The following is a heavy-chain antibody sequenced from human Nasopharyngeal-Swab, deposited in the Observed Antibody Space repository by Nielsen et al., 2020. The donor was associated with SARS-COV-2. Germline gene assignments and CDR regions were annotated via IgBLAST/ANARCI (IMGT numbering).Heavy chain of an antibody. D-gene: IGHD3-22*01. CDR1: GFTFSNFA. V-gene: IGHV3-23*01. CDR2: ISGSGHGP. J-gene: IGHJ4*02. CDR3: AKDDSGYSYGVGHGFDY. Sequence: GESLKISCEASGFTFSNFAMNWVRQAPGKGLECVSSISGSGHGPYYADSVRGRFTISRDNSKNTVYLQMKSLRAEDTAKYYCAKDDSGYSYGVGHGFDYWGQGALVTVSS.